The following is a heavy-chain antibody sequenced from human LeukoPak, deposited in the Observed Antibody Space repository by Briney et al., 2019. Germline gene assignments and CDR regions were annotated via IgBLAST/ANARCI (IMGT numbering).Heavy chain of an antibody. V-gene: IGHV3-74*01. CDR1: IYILKRYW. CDR3: ASVGEMATCTFWFDP. D-gene: IGHD5-24*01. CDR2: INYDGSST. Sequence: PGGSLRLSCTPWIYILKRYWTHWPRQAPGKGLVWVSRINYDGSSTRYADSVKGRFTISRDNAKNTLYLQMNSLRDEDTAIYYCASVGEMATCTFWFDPWGQGTLVTVSS. J-gene: IGHJ5*02.